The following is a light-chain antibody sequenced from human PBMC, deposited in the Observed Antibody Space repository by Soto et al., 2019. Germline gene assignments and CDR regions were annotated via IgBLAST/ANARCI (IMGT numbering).Light chain of an antibody. CDR2: KAS. CDR3: QQYTADPLT. Sequence: DIQITHSPSTLSASVGDRVTITCRASESISSWLAWYQQKPGKAPNLLIYKASSLGSGVPSTFSGSGSGTEFTLTISSLQPDDFATYYCQQYTADPLTFGGGTKVDIK. J-gene: IGKJ4*01. V-gene: IGKV1-5*03. CDR1: ESISSW.